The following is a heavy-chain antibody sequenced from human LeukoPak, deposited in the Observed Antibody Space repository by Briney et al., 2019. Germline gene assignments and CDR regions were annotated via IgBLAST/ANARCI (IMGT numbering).Heavy chain of an antibody. CDR3: ARVARGIGVATIRWFDP. D-gene: IGHD5-12*01. V-gene: IGHV1-2*06. CDR1: GYTFTGYY. J-gene: IGHJ5*02. CDR2: INPNSGGT. Sequence: ASVKVSCKASGYTFTGYYMHWVRQAPGQGLEWMGRINPNSGGTNYAQKFQGGVTMTRDTSISTAYMELSRLRSDDTAVYYCARVARGIGVATIRWFDPWGQGTLVTVSS.